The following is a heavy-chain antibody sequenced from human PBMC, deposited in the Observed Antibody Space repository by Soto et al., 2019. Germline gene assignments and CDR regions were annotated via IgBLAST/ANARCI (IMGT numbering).Heavy chain of an antibody. J-gene: IGHJ4*02. Sequence: GGSLRLSCAASGFTFSNYAINWVRQAPGKGLEWVSSISSSSSYIFYADSVKGRFTISRDNAKNSLYLQMNSLRAEDTAVYYWSIDRYSKHSFVFSGRGTLVTVAS. D-gene: IGHD1-1*01. CDR2: ISSSSSYI. V-gene: IGHV3-21*01. CDR3: SIDRYSKHSFVF. CDR1: GFTFSNYA.